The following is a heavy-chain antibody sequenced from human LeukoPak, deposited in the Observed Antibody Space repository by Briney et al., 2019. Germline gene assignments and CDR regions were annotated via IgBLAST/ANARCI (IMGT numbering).Heavy chain of an antibody. V-gene: IGHV4-34*01. CDR2: INHSGST. CDR1: GGSFSGYY. J-gene: IGHJ4*02. Sequence: SETLSLTCAVYGGSFSGYYWSWIRQPPGKGLEWIGEINHSGSTNYNPSLKSRVTISVDTSKNQFSLKLSSVTAADTAVYYCARGRGTRHFDWLLQGFDYWGQGTLVTVSS. CDR3: ARGRGTRHFDWLLQGFDY. D-gene: IGHD3-9*01.